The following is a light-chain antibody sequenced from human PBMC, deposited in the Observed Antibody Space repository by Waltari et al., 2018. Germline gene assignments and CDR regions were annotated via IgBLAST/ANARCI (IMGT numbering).Light chain of an antibody. CDR2: AKN. J-gene: IGLJ2*01. CDR1: SLRRYY. CDR3: HSRDASGVGGS. Sequence: SSALTQDPAVSVAMGQTVRITFQGDSLRRYYASWYQQRPGQAPRLVMYAKNNRTSGVPYRFSGSSSHNTASLTITGAQAEDEASYYCHSRDASGVGGSFGGGTKLTVL. V-gene: IGLV3-19*01.